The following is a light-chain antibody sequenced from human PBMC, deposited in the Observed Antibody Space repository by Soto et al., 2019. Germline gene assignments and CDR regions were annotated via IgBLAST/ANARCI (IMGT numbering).Light chain of an antibody. CDR3: QQYGSSPLT. J-gene: IGKJ4*01. CDR2: GAS. Sequence: EIVLTQSPGTLSLSPGERATLSCRASQSVSSSYLAWYQQKPGQAPSLLIYGASSRATGIPDRFSGSGSGTDFTVTISRLEPEVFAVYYCQQYGSSPLTFRGGTKVEIK. V-gene: IGKV3-20*01. CDR1: QSVSSSY.